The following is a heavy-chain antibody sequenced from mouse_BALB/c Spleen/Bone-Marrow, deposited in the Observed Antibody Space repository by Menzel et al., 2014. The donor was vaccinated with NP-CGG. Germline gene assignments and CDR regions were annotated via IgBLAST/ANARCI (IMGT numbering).Heavy chain of an antibody. CDR1: GYTFNSYW. CDR3: ARSNDGRAMDY. V-gene: IGHV1S41*01. J-gene: IGHJ4*01. CDR2: IAPGSGST. D-gene: IGHD1-1*01. Sequence: DLVKPGASVQLSCKASGYTFNSYWINWIKQRPGQGLEWIGRIAPGSGSTYYDEMLKGKATLTVDTSSSKACIQLSRRSSEDSAVYFCARSNDGRAMDYWGQGTSGTVSS.